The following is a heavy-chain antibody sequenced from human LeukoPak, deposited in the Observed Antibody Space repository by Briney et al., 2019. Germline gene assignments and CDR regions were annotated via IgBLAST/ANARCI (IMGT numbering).Heavy chain of an antibody. D-gene: IGHD2-2*01. CDR3: AREKDCSSSSCYDAEYFQQ. J-gene: IGHJ1*01. CDR2: INHSGST. CDR1: GGSFSGYY. Sequence: PSETLSLACAAYGGSFSGYYWSWISQPPGKGLEGIREINHSGSTNYNPSLKSRVTISVDTSKNQFSLKLSSVTAADTAVYYCAREKDCSSSSCYDAEYFQQWGQGTLVTVSS. V-gene: IGHV4-34*01.